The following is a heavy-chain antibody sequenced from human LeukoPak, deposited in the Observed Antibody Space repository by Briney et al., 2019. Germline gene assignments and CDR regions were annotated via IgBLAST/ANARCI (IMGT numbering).Heavy chain of an antibody. Sequence: SETLSLTCTVSGYSISSGYYRGWIRQPPGKGLEWIGSIYHSGSTYYNPSLKSRVTISVDTSKNQFSLKLSSVTAADTAVYYCARAFSSSQYYYYYYYMDVWGKGTTVTVSS. D-gene: IGHD6-13*01. J-gene: IGHJ6*03. CDR3: ARAFSSSQYYYYYYYMDV. CDR2: IYHSGST. CDR1: GYSISSGYY. V-gene: IGHV4-38-2*02.